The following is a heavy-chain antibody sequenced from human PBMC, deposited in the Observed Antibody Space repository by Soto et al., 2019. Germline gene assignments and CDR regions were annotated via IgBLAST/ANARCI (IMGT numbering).Heavy chain of an antibody. CDR3: AREEVGYCSGGRCYYYVMDV. Sequence: QVQLQESGPGLVKPSETLSLTCTVSGGSISSYYWSWIRQPAGKGLEWIGRIYTSGNTNYNPSLKSRVTMAVDTSKNHFSLKLSSVTAADTAVYYCAREEVGYCSGGRCYYYVMDVWGQGTTVTVSS. V-gene: IGHV4-4*07. CDR2: IYTSGNT. J-gene: IGHJ6*02. D-gene: IGHD2-15*01. CDR1: GGSISSYY.